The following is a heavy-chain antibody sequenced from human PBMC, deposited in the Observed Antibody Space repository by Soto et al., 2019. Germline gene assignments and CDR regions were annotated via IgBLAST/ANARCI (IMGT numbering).Heavy chain of an antibody. Sequence: GESLKISCKGSGYSFTSYWISWVRQMPGKGLEWMGRIDPSDSYTNYSPSFQGHVTISADKSISTAYLQWSSLKASDTAMYYCARLLVVAGRPLDAFAIWGQGTMVTVSS. J-gene: IGHJ3*02. CDR1: GYSFTSYW. V-gene: IGHV5-10-1*01. CDR2: IDPSDSYT. CDR3: ARLLVVAGRPLDAFAI. D-gene: IGHD2-15*01.